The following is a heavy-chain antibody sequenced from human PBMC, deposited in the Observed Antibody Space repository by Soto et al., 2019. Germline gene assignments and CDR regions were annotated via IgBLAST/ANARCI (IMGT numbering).Heavy chain of an antibody. CDR1: GYTFTSYD. V-gene: IGHV1-69*13. CDR3: ASSYSNWFDP. D-gene: IGHD2-15*01. CDR2: MNPNCGNA. Sequence: SVKVSCKASGYTFTSYDINWVRQATGQGLEWMGGMNPNCGNANYAQKFQGRVTITADESTSTAYMELSSLRSEDTAVYYCASSYSNWFDPWGQGTLVTVSS. J-gene: IGHJ5*02.